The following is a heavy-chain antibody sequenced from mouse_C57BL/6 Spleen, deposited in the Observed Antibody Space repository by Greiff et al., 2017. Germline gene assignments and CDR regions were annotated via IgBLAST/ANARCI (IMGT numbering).Heavy chain of an antibody. Sequence: QVQLQQSGAELVRPGASVKLSCKASGYTFTDYYINWVKQRPGQGLEWIARIYPGSGNTYYNEKFKGKATLTAEKSSSTAYMQLSSLTSEDSAVYFGANYYGSSYPWFAYWGQGTLVTVSA. V-gene: IGHV1-76*01. CDR1: GYTFTDYY. CDR2: IYPGSGNT. CDR3: ANYYGSSYPWFAY. J-gene: IGHJ3*01. D-gene: IGHD1-1*01.